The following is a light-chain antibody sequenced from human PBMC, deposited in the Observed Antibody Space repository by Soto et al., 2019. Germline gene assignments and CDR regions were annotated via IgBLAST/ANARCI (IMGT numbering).Light chain of an antibody. J-gene: IGKJ1*01. CDR2: GAS. CDR3: QQYADWPRT. Sequence: IVLAHSPATLSVSPGERATLSFRASQSVSSNLAWYQQKPGQAPRLLIYGASTRATGIPARFSGSGSGTEFTLTISSLQSGDFAVYYCQQYADWPRTFGQGTKVDIK. V-gene: IGKV3-15*01. CDR1: QSVSSN.